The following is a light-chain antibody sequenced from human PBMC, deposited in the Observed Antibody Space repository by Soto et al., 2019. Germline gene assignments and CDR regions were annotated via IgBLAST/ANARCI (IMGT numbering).Light chain of an antibody. CDR3: SSYTSSSTLSTYV. J-gene: IGLJ1*01. CDR1: SSDVGGYKY. V-gene: IGLV2-14*03. CDR2: DVS. Sequence: QSVLTQPASVSGSPGQSITISCTGTSSDVGGYKYVSWYQHHPGKASKLMIYDVSNRPSGVSNLFSGSKSGNTASLIISVLQAEDEADYYCSSYTSSSTLSTYVFGTGTKVTVL.